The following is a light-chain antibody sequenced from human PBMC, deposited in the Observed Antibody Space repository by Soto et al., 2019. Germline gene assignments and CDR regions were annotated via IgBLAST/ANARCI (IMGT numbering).Light chain of an antibody. V-gene: IGKV3-15*01. CDR1: QSINSN. CDR2: GAS. Sequence: EIVMTQSPATLSVSPGERATLSCRASQSINSNLAWYQQKPGQAPRLLIYGASTRATGIPARFSGSGSGTDFTLTISSLQSEDFAVYYCQPDNNWPRTFGPGTRLAIK. J-gene: IGKJ5*01. CDR3: QPDNNWPRT.